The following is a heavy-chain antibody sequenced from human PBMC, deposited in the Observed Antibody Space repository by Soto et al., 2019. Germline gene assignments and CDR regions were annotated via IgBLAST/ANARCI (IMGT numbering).Heavy chain of an antibody. CDR3: ARDEKGWLKNYYYYGMDV. D-gene: IGHD6-19*01. J-gene: IGHJ6*02. V-gene: IGHV1-3*01. CDR2: INAGNGST. Sequence: VASVKVSCKTSGYTFTTYPVHWVRQAPGQGLEWMGGINAGNGSTKYSQKFQGRVTFTRDTPASTVYLELSSLRSEDTAVYYCARDEKGWLKNYYYYGMDVWGQGTTVTVSS. CDR1: GYTFTTYP.